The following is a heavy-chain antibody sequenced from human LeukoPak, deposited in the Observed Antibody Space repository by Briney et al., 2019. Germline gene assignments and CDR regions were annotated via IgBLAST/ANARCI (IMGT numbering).Heavy chain of an antibody. J-gene: IGHJ5*02. V-gene: IGHV1-8*01. CDR1: GYTFTSYD. D-gene: IGHD4-17*01. CDR2: MNPNSGNT. CDR3: ARVRFGTTVTTNWFDP. Sequence: GASVKVSCKASGYTFTSYDINWVRQATGQGLEWMGRMNPNSGNTGYAQKFQGRVTMTRNTSINTAYMELSSLRSEDTAVYYCARVRFGTTVTTNWFDPWGQGTLVTVSS.